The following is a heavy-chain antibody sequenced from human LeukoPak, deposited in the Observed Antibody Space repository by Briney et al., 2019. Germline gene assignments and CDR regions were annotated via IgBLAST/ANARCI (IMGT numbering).Heavy chain of an antibody. V-gene: IGHV3-30*19. CDR2: ISYDGSNK. CDR3: ARGGIVVVVAAINY. Sequence: PGGSLRLSCAASGFTFSSYGMHWVRQAPGKGLEWVAVISYDGSNKYYADSVKSRFTISRDNSKNTLYLQMNSLRAEDTAVYYCARGGIVVVVAAINYWGQGTLVTVSS. CDR1: GFTFSSYG. J-gene: IGHJ4*02. D-gene: IGHD2-15*01.